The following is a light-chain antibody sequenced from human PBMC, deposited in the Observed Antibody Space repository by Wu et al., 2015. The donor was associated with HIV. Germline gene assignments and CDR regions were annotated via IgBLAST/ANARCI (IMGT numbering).Light chain of an antibody. V-gene: IGKV3-20*01. J-gene: IGKJ1*01. CDR1: QSVSSK. CDR2: GAS. Sequence: EIVMTQSPATLSVSPGERATLSCRASQSVSSKFAWYQQKPGQAPRLLIHGASSRATGIPDRFSGSGSGTDFTLTISRLEPEDFAVYYCQQYRSLPRTFGQGTKVEIK. CDR3: QQYRSLPRT.